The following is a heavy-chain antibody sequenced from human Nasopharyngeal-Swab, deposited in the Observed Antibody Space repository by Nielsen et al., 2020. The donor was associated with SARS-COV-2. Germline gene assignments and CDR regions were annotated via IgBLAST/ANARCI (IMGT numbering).Heavy chain of an antibody. D-gene: IGHD6-13*01. V-gene: IGHV3-30*03. J-gene: IGHJ3*02. CDR2: ISYDGSNK. Sequence: LSLTCAASGFTFSSYGMHWVRQAPGKGLEWVAVISYDGSNKYYADSVKGRFTISRDNSKNTLYLQMNSLRAEDTAVYYCAAEATGTDAFDIWGQGTMVTVSS. CDR3: AAEATGTDAFDI. CDR1: GFTFSSYG.